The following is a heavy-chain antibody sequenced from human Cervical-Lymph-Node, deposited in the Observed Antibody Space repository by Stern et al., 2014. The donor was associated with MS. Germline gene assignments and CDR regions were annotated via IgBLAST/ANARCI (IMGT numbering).Heavy chain of an antibody. CDR3: ARAFCTGGVCYSFPFYGMDV. Sequence: EVQLEESGGGVVRPGRSLRLSCAASGFTFEDYGMSWVRQGPGKGLEWVAALNWNGGSTVYAGSVQCRFTISRDNAKNSLYLQMNSLRAEDTAFYHCARAFCTGGVCYSFPFYGMDVWGQGTTVTVSS. CDR2: LNWNGGST. V-gene: IGHV3-20*01. CDR1: GFTFEDYG. J-gene: IGHJ6*02. D-gene: IGHD2-8*02.